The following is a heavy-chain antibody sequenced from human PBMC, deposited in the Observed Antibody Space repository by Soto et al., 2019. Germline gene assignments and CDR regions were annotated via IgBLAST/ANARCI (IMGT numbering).Heavy chain of an antibody. D-gene: IGHD4-17*01. Sequence: SETLSLTCTVSGGSISSYYWSWIRQPPGKGLEWIGYIYYSGSTNYNPSLKSRVTISVDTSKNQFSLKRSSVTAADTAVYYCARHGYGGNYYFDYWGQGTLVTVSS. J-gene: IGHJ4*02. CDR3: ARHGYGGNYYFDY. CDR2: IYYSGST. CDR1: GGSISSYY. V-gene: IGHV4-59*08.